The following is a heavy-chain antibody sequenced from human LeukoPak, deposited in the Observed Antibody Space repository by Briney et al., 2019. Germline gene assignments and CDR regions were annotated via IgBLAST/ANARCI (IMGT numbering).Heavy chain of an antibody. J-gene: IGHJ4*02. CDR3: TKGGHLDN. D-gene: IGHD3-16*01. CDR2: INKDGSER. V-gene: IGHV3-7*01. Sequence: GGSLRLSCAASGFTVSSNYMSWVRQAPGRGLEWVANINKDGSERNFVDSVKGRFTISRDNTKNSLYLQMNSLRADDTAVYYCTKGGHLDNWGQGTLVTVSS. CDR1: GFTVSSNY.